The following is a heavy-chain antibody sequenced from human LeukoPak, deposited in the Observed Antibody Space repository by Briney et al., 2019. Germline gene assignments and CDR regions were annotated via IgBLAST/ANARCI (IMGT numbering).Heavy chain of an antibody. Sequence: GSLRLSCAASEFTFSSYAMSWVRQAPGKGLEWVSTISGSGGSLYYTVSVKGRFTISRHNSKSTLYLQMNSLRVEDTAVYYCAKVAKYYYGSETYYFFEHWGQGTPVTASS. CDR3: AKVAKYYYGSETYYFFEH. J-gene: IGHJ4*02. D-gene: IGHD3-10*01. V-gene: IGHV3-23*01. CDR2: ISGSGGSL. CDR1: EFTFSSYA.